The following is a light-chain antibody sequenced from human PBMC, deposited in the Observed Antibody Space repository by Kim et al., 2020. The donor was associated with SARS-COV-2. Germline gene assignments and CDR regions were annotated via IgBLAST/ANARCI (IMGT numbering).Light chain of an antibody. J-gene: IGLJ3*02. CDR3: QAWDSSTGDWV. V-gene: IGLV3-1*01. CDR1: KLGDKY. Sequence: SYELTQPPSVSVSPGQTASITCSGDKLGDKYACWYQQKPGQSPVLVIYQDSKRPSGIPERFFGSNSGNTATLTISGTQAMDEADYYCQAWDSSTGDWVFGGGTQLTVL. CDR2: QDS.